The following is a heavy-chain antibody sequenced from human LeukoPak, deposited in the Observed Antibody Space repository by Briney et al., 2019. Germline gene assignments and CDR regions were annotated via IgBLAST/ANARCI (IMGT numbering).Heavy chain of an antibody. J-gene: IGHJ1*01. CDR2: ISGSGGST. D-gene: IGHD6-19*01. Sequence: GGSLRLSCAASGFTFSSYAMSWVRQAPGKGLEWVSAISGSGGSTYYADSVKGRFTISRDNSKNTLYLQMNSPRAEDTAVYYCAKDLSIGSGWYGPDEYFQHWGQGTLVTVSS. CDR1: GFTFSSYA. CDR3: AKDLSIGSGWYGPDEYFQH. V-gene: IGHV3-23*01.